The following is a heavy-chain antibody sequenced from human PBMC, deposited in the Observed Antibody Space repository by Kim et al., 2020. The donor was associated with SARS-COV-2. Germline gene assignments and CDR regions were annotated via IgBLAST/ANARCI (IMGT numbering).Heavy chain of an antibody. CDR1: GFIFSSYW. V-gene: IGHV3-7*01. D-gene: IGHD6-19*01. Sequence: GSLRLSCEASGFIFSSYWMTWVRQAPGKGLEWVANIRQDGSEIYYVDSVKGRFTISRDNAKNSLYLQMNNLRAEDTAIYYCARVGYSSGWYIGDWGQGTLVTVSS. CDR3: ARVGYSSGWYIGD. CDR2: IRQDGSEI. J-gene: IGHJ4*02.